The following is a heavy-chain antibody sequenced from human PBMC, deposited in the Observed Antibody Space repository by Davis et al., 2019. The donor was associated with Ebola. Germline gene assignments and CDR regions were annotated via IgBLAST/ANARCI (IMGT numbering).Heavy chain of an antibody. Sequence: GESLKISCAASGFIFRISDMHWVRQVPGKGLEWVSSIGTAGDTYYPGSVKGRFTISRENVKNSLYLQMNRLRAGDTAVYYCARAIFGGVSMDFWGQGTTVTVSS. V-gene: IGHV3-13*01. CDR3: ARAIFGGVSMDF. CDR2: IGTAGDT. J-gene: IGHJ6*02. D-gene: IGHD3-3*01. CDR1: GFIFRISD.